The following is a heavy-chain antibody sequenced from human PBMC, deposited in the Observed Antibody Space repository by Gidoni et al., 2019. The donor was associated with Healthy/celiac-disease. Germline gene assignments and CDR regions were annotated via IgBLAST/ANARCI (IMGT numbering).Heavy chain of an antibody. J-gene: IGHJ4*02. CDR1: GFTFSSYS. V-gene: IGHV3-48*01. CDR2: ISSSSSTI. D-gene: IGHD3-10*01. CDR3: ARGEWGQLWFGELLSTYFDY. Sequence: EVQLVESGGGLVQPGGSLRLSCAASGFTFSSYSINWVRQAPGKGLEWVSYISSSSSTIYYADSVKGRFTISRDNAKNSLYLQMNSLRAEDTAVYYCARGEWGQLWFGELLSTYFDYWGQGTLVTVSS.